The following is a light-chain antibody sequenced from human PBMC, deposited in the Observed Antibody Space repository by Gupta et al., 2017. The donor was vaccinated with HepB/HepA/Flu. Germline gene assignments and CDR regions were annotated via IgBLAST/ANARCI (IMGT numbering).Light chain of an antibody. CDR2: DVS. Sequence: QSALTQPRSVSGSPGQSVTISCTGTSSDVGGYNYVSWYQQHPGKAPKLMIYDVSKRPSGVPDRFSGSKSGNTASLTISGLQAEDEADYYCGAYAGSYTVIGGGTKLTVL. J-gene: IGLJ3*02. CDR3: GAYAGSYTV. V-gene: IGLV2-11*01. CDR1: SSDVGGYNY.